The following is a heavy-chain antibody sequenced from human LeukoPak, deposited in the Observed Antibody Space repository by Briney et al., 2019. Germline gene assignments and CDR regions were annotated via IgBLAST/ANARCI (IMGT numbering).Heavy chain of an antibody. CDR3: ARDPEGSGCYFDY. V-gene: IGHV1-46*01. CDR1: GYTFTSYF. J-gene: IGHJ4*02. CDR2: INPSGGST. D-gene: IGHD6-19*01. Sequence: ASVKVSCKASGYTFTSYFMHWVRQAPGQGLEWMGIINPSGGSTSYAQKFQGRVTMTRDTSTSMVYMELTSLRSEDTAVYYCARDPEGSGCYFDYWGQGILVTVSS.